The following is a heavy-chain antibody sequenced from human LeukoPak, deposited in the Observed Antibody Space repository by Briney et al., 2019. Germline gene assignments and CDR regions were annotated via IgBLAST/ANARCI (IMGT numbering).Heavy chain of an antibody. CDR2: ISSSSSTI. J-gene: IGHJ4*02. V-gene: IGHV3-48*03. CDR3: ATLSRDMYCNSTSCPNL. Sequence: GGSLRLSCAASGFTFSSCEMNWVRQAPGKGLGWVSYISSSSSTIYYADSVKGRFTISRDNAKNSLYLQMNTLRAEDTAVYYCATLSRDMYCNSTSCPNLWGQGTLVTVSS. CDR1: GFTFSSCE. D-gene: IGHD2-2*01.